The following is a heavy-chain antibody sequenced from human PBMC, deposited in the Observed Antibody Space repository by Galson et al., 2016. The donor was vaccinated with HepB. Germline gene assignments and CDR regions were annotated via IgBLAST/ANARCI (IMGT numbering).Heavy chain of an antibody. CDR2: IYPGDSET. V-gene: IGHV5-51*01. CDR3: GRSGYSSGHDY. D-gene: IGHD6-19*01. J-gene: IGHJ4*02. Sequence: QSGAEVKKPGESLKISCQGSGYRFTTYWIGWVRQMPGIGLEWMGIIYPGDSETKYSPSFQGQVTISVDTSISTVYLQWSGLKASDTAMYYCGRSGYSSGHDYWGQGTLVTVSS. CDR1: GYRFTTYW.